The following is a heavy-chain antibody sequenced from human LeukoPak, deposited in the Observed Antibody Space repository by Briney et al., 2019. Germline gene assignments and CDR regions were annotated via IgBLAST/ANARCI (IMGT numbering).Heavy chain of an antibody. Sequence: ASVKVSCKASGYNFILHGISWVRLAPGQGLEWMGWISAYNGNTNYAQKLQGRVTMTTDTSTSTAYMELRSLRSDDTAVYYCARVPGYGSGSYYAFYDYWGQGTLVTVSS. CDR2: ISAYNGNT. J-gene: IGHJ4*02. CDR1: GYNFILHG. D-gene: IGHD3-10*01. V-gene: IGHV1-18*01. CDR3: ARVPGYGSGSYYAFYDY.